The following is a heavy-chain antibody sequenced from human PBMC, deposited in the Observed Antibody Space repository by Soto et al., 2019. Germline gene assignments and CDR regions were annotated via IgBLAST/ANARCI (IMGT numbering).Heavy chain of an antibody. D-gene: IGHD6-13*01. CDR1: GGTFSSYA. CDR2: IIPIFGTA. V-gene: IGHV1-69*13. CDR3: ASGFYSSSWFYNWFDP. Sequence: SVKVSCKASGGTFSSYAISWVRQAPGQGLEWMGGIIPIFGTANYAQKFQGRVTITADESTSTAYMELSSLRSEDTAVYYCASGFYSSSWFYNWFDPWGQRTLVTVSS. J-gene: IGHJ5*02.